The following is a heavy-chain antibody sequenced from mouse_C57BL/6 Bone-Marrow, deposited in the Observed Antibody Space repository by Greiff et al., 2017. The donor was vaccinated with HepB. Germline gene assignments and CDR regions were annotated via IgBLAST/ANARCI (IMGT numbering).Heavy chain of an antibody. V-gene: IGHV1-82*01. CDR1: GYAFSRSW. Sequence: VQLQQSGPELVKPGASVKISCKASGYAFSRSWMNWVKQRPGKGLEWIGRIYPGDGDTNYNGKFKGKATLTADKSSSTAYMQLSSLTSEESAVYFCAHYGSSPFAYWGQGTLVTVSA. D-gene: IGHD1-1*01. CDR3: AHYGSSPFAY. CDR2: IYPGDGDT. J-gene: IGHJ3*01.